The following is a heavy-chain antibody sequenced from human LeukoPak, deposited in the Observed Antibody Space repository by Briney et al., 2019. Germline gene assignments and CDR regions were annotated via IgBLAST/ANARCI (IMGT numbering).Heavy chain of an antibody. CDR3: AREYINYVQDY. CDR2: IWSDGSYK. D-gene: IGHD4-11*01. J-gene: IGHJ4*02. Sequence: XHWVRXAPGKGLEWVAVIWSDGSYKYYADSVKGRFTISRDFSKNTLYLQMNSLRAEDTAVYYCAREYINYVQDYWGQGTLVTVSS. V-gene: IGHV3-33*01.